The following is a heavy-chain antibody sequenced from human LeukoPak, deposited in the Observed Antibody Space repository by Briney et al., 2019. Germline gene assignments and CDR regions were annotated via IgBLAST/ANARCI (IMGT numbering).Heavy chain of an antibody. CDR2: ISYNGGNT. J-gene: IGHJ6*02. Sequence: ALRLSCGAWGFTFYEYGMLWVRQPPGKGLEWVSGISYNGGNTDYADSVKGRFNISRENAKKSLYLQMSTLRPEDTALYYCAKHLRATNIYYFYGLYVWGQGTTVTVSS. D-gene: IGHD1-26*01. CDR3: AKHLRATNIYYFYGLYV. V-gene: IGHV3-9*01. CDR1: GFTFYEYG.